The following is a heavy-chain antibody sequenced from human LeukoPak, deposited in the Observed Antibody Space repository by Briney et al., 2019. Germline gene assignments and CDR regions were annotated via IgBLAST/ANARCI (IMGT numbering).Heavy chain of an antibody. D-gene: IGHD4-17*01. J-gene: IGHJ4*02. Sequence: SETLSPTCAVYGGSLSDYSWSWVRQPPGKGLEWIGSIYYSGSTYQNPSLKSRVTISVDTSKNQFSLSLRSVTAADTAVYYCARSGRTEYGDYPFGYWGQGTLVTVSS. CDR2: IYYSGST. CDR1: GGSLSDYS. CDR3: ARSGRTEYGDYPFGY. V-gene: IGHV4-34*11.